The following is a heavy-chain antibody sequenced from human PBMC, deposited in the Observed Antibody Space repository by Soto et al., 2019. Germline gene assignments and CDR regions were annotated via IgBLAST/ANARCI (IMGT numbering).Heavy chain of an antibody. D-gene: IGHD2-15*01. V-gene: IGHV1-2*02. CDR1: GYTFSDYY. J-gene: IGHJ4*01. CDR3: ARDLVTAKPEGVDF. CDR2: INPNSGGT. Sequence: ASVKVSCKASGYTFSDYYIHWVRQAPGQGLEWMGWINPNSGGTKYAPKFQGGVTMTRDTSITTADMELSRLRSGDTAVYYCARDLVTAKPEGVDFWSNRTLVTVSS.